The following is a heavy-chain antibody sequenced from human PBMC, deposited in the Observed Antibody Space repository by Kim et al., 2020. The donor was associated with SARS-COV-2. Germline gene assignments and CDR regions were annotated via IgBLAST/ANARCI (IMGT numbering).Heavy chain of an antibody. J-gene: IGHJ3*02. Sequence: SETLSLYCAVYGGSFTGYYWTWIRQPPGKGLEWIGEINHVGSIDYNPPLKSRVTISVDTSKKQFSLKLSSVTAADTAVYYCARKLTGSPGAFDIWGQGT. CDR2: INHVGSI. D-gene: IGHD3-9*01. CDR3: ARKLTGSPGAFDI. CDR1: GGSFTGYY. V-gene: IGHV4-34*01.